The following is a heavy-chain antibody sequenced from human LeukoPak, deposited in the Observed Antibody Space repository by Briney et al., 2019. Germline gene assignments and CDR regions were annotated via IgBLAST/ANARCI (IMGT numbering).Heavy chain of an antibody. J-gene: IGHJ4*02. CDR1: GYTFTSYG. CDR3: ARKYYYDSSGYYDY. Sequence: GDSVKVSCKASGYTFTSYGISWVRQAPGQGLEWMGWISAYNGNTNYAQKVQGRVTVTTDTSTSTAYMELRSLRSEDAAVYYCARKYYYDSSGYYDYWGQETLVTVSS. D-gene: IGHD3-22*01. V-gene: IGHV1-18*01. CDR2: ISAYNGNT.